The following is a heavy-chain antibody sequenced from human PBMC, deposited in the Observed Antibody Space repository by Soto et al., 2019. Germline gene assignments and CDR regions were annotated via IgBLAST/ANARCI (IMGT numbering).Heavy chain of an antibody. CDR3: VRDGGPLGPGGMDV. CDR2: RYYNGRP. CDR1: GDSLSSGGYY. D-gene: IGHD3-10*01. Sequence: QVQLQESGPGLVKPSQTLSLTCTVSGDSLSSGGYYWSWIRQHPGKGLEWIGYRYYNGRPYYNPSRKSRLTISVDTSKNQVSLRLSSVTAADTAGYYCVRDGGPLGPGGMDVWGQGTTVSVSS. V-gene: IGHV4-31*03. J-gene: IGHJ6*02.